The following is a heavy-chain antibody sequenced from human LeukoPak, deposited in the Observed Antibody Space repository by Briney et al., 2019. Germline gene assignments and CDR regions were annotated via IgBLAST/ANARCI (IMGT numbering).Heavy chain of an antibody. D-gene: IGHD3-22*01. V-gene: IGHV1-2*02. J-gene: IGHJ4*02. CDR3: ARPSGGYYDSSGYYPYYFDY. CDR1: GYTFTGYY. Sequence: ASVKVSCKASGYTFTGYYMHWVRQAPGQGLEWMGWINPNSGGTNYAQKFQGRVTMTRDTSISPAYMELSRLRSDDTAVYYCARPSGGYYDSSGYYPYYFDYWGQGTLVTVSS. CDR2: INPNSGGT.